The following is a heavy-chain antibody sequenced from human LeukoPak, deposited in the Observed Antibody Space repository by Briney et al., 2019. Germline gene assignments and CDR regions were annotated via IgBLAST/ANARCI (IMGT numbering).Heavy chain of an antibody. D-gene: IGHD3-3*01. CDR2: INPKTGAT. Sequence: APVKVSCKTSGYIFTGYYMHWVRQAPGQGPEWMGWINPKTGATKYARNFQDRVTMTRDTSLNTAYMELSRLTPDDTATYYCARGRSYSDYLTLRYYFDNWGQGTLVIVSS. V-gene: IGHV1-2*02. J-gene: IGHJ4*02. CDR3: ARGRSYSDYLTLRYYFDN. CDR1: GYIFTGYY.